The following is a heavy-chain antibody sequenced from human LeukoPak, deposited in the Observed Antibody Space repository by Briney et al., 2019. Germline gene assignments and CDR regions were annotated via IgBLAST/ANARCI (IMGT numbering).Heavy chain of an antibody. J-gene: IGHJ4*02. CDR3: AKDAYCSGGGCSDHFDY. V-gene: IGHV3-23*01. D-gene: IGHD2-15*01. CDR1: GCTISNYV. CDR2: ISGSGDTT. Sequence: GGSLSLTCAASGCTISNYVMSWVRQAPGKGLEWVSSISGSGDTTYYADSVKGRFTTSRENSKNTLYLQMNRLRAEDTAVYYCAKDAYCSGGGCSDHFDYWGQGILVIVSS.